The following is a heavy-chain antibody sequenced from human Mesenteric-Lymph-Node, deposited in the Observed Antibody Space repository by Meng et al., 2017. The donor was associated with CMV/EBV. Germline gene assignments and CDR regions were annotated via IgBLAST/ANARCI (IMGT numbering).Heavy chain of an antibody. CDR1: GGVFSGYY. Sequence: QVQLQQWGAGLLKPSETLSLTCAVYGGVFSGYYWSWIRQPPGKGLEWIGEINHSGVPNYNPSPKSRVTISLDRSKNQFSPKLSSVTAEDTAVYYCARGSDIPVNNYWGQGTLVTVSS. D-gene: IGHD2-15*01. CDR2: INHSGVP. J-gene: IGHJ4*02. V-gene: IGHV4-34*01. CDR3: ARGSDIPVNNY.